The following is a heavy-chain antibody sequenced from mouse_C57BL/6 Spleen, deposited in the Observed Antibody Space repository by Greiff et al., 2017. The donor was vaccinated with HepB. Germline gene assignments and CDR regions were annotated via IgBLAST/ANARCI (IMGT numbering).Heavy chain of an antibody. CDR2: IYPGSGST. CDR1: GYTFTSYW. V-gene: IGHV1-55*01. J-gene: IGHJ3*01. CDR3: ARDDGYEGAWFAY. Sequence: VQLQQPGAELVKPGASVKMSCKASGYTFTSYWITWVKQRPGQGLEWIGDIYPGSGSTNYNEKFKSKATLTVDTSSSTAYMQLSSLTSEDSAVYCCARDDGYEGAWFAYWGQGTLVTVSA. D-gene: IGHD2-3*01.